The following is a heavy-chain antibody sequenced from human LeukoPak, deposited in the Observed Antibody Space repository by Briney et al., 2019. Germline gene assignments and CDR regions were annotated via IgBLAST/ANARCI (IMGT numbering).Heavy chain of an antibody. Sequence: SGGSLRLSCAASGFTFSSYWMSWVRQAPGKGLEWVANIKQDGSEKYYVDSVKGRFTISRDNAKNSLYLQMNSLRAEDTAVYYCARDPRCSSTSCYNTEYYFDYWGQGTLVTVSS. V-gene: IGHV3-7*01. D-gene: IGHD2-2*02. J-gene: IGHJ4*02. CDR2: IKQDGSEK. CDR3: ARDPRCSSTSCYNTEYYFDY. CDR1: GFTFSSYW.